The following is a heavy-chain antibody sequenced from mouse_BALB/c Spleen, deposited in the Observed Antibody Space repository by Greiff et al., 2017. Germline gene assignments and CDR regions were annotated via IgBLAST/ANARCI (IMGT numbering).Heavy chain of an antibody. CDR3: ARGGLPWFAY. CDR2: ISYDGSN. J-gene: IGHJ3*01. CDR1: GYSITSGYY. V-gene: IGHV3-6*02. Sequence: EVKLQESGPGLVKPSQSLSLTCSVTGYSITSGYYWNWIRQFPGNKLEWMGYISYDGSNNYNPSLKNRISITRDTSKNQFFLKLNSVTTEDTATYYCARGGLPWFAYWGQGTLVTVSA.